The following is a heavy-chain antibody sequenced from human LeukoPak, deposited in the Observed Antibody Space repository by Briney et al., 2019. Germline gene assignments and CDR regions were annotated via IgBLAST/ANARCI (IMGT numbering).Heavy chain of an antibody. Sequence: MPSDTLSLTCAVYGGSFSGYYWSWIRQPPGKGLEWIGEINHSGSTNYNPSLKSRVTISVDTSKNQFSLKLSSVTAADTAVYYCARATYYYGSGSYRRKNWFDPWGQGTLVTVSS. CDR1: GGSFSGYY. D-gene: IGHD3-10*01. J-gene: IGHJ5*02. CDR2: INHSGST. CDR3: ARATYYYGSGSYRRKNWFDP. V-gene: IGHV4-34*01.